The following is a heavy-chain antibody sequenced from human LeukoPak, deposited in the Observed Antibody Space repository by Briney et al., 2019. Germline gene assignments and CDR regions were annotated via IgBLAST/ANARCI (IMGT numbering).Heavy chain of an antibody. CDR2: ISSRGSYT. V-gene: IGHV3-21*06. Sequence: GGSLRLSCAASGFTFSNYNMNWVRQAPGKGLEWVSYISSRGSYTYYADSVKGRFTISRDNAKNSLYLQMNSLRAEDTAVYYCARVLAEPFDFWGQGTLVTVSS. CDR1: GFTFSNYN. J-gene: IGHJ4*02. CDR3: ARVLAEPFDF.